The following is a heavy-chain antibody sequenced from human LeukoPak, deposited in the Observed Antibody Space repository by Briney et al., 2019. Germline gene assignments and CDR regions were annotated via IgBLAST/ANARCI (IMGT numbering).Heavy chain of an antibody. Sequence: SQTLSLTCTVSGGSISSGGYYWSWIRQHPGKGLEWIGYIYYSGSTYYNPSLKSRVTISVDTSKNQFSLKLSSVTAADTAVYYCARADYYDSSGYYYSHYYYGMDVWGQGTTVTVSS. CDR3: ARADYYDSSGYYYSHYYYGMDV. D-gene: IGHD3-22*01. CDR1: GGSISSGGYY. V-gene: IGHV4-31*03. CDR2: IYYSGST. J-gene: IGHJ6*02.